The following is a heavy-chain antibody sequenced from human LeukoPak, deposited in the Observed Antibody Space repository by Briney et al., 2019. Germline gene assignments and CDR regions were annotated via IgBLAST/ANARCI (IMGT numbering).Heavy chain of an antibody. J-gene: IGHJ5*02. V-gene: IGHV4-39*01. CDR3: ARHFFDWFRMKWFDP. CDR1: GGSISSSSYY. D-gene: IGHD3-9*01. Sequence: SSETLSLTCTVSGGSISSSSYYWGWIRQPPGKGLEWIGSIYYSGSTYYNPSLKSRVTISADTSENQFSLKLSSVTAADTAVYYCARHFFDWFRMKWFDPWGQGTLVTVSS. CDR2: IYYSGST.